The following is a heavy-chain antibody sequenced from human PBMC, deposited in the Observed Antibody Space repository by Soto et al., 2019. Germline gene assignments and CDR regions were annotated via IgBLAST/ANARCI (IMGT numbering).Heavy chain of an antibody. CDR1: VYTFTSYD. J-gene: IGHJ5*02. D-gene: IGHD2-2*01. CDR3: ARVSCSSTRCYGPWWFDP. CDR2: MNPNTGNT. V-gene: IGHV1-8*01. Sequence: ASVNVSCKASVYTFTSYDINWARQATAQGLEWMGLMNPNTGNTGYAQKLQGTVTMTRNTSISTAYMELSSLRSDDTAVYYCARVSCSSTRCYGPWWFDPWGQGTLVTASS.